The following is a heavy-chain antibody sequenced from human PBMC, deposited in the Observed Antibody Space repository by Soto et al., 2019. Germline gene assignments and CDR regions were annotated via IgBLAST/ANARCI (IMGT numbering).Heavy chain of an antibody. V-gene: IGHV3-48*03. CDR1: GFTFSSYE. Sequence: GGSLRLSCAASGFTFSSYEMNWVRQAPGKGLEWVSYISSSGSTIYYADSVKGRFTISRDNAKNSLYLQMNSLRAEDTAVYYCARDNTLIYSHPYYFDYWGQGTLVTVS. D-gene: IGHD3-22*01. CDR2: ISSSGSTI. CDR3: ARDNTLIYSHPYYFDY. J-gene: IGHJ4*02.